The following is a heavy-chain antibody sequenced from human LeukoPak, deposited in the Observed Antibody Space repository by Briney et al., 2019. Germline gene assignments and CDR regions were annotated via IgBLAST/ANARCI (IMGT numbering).Heavy chain of an antibody. CDR2: IRYSGNT. D-gene: IGHD4-17*01. CDR3: ARYGEYSFDY. J-gene: IGHJ4*02. CDR1: GGSTSSSDYY. V-gene: IGHV4-39*01. Sequence: PSETLSLTCTVSGGSTSSSDYYWGWIRQPPDEGLEWIASIRYSGNTYYNPSLKSRVTISVDTSKNQFSLKLSSVTAADTAVYYCARYGEYSFDYWGQGTLVTVSS.